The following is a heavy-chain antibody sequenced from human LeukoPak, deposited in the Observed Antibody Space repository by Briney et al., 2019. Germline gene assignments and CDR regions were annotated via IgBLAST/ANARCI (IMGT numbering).Heavy chain of an antibody. D-gene: IGHD3-3*01. J-gene: IGHJ2*01. V-gene: IGHV4-59*01. CDR2: IYYSGSS. CDR1: GGSIRNYY. Sequence: PSETLSLTCTVSGGSIRNYYWSWIRQPPGKGLEWIGYIYYSGSSNYNPSLKSRVTMSLDPSKSQFSLKLNSVTAADTAVYYCARSEWYWYIGLWGRGTLVTVSS. CDR3: ARSEWYWYIGL.